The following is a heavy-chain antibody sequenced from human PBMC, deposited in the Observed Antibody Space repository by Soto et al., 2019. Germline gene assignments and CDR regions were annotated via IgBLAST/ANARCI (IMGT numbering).Heavy chain of an antibody. D-gene: IGHD3-9*01. CDR3: ARMGDYDILTGFTFGWFDP. CDR1: GGTFSSYA. J-gene: IGHJ5*02. Sequence: QVQLVQSGAEVQKPGSSVKVSCKASGGTFSSYAISWVRQAPGQGLEWMGGIIPIFGTANYAQKFQGRVTITADESTSTAYMELSSLRSEDTAVYYCARMGDYDILTGFTFGWFDPWGQGTLVTVSS. V-gene: IGHV1-69*01. CDR2: IIPIFGTA.